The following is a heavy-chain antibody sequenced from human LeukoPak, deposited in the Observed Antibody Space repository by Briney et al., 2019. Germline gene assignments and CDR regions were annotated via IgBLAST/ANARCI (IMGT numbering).Heavy chain of an antibody. J-gene: IGHJ4*02. CDR3: ARDRRAGGIAVAAAFDY. D-gene: IGHD6-19*01. CDR2: ISYDGSNK. Sequence: GSLRLSCAASGFTFSSYAMHWVRQAPGKGLEWVAVISYDGSNKYYADSVKGRFTISRDNSKNTLYLQMNSLRAEDTAVYYCARDRRAGGIAVAAAFDYWGQGTLVTVSS. CDR1: GFTFSSYA. V-gene: IGHV3-30-3*01.